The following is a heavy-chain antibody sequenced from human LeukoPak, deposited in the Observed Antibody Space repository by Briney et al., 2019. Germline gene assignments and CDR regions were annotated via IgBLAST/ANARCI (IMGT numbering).Heavy chain of an antibody. CDR1: GFTFSSYA. J-gene: IGHJ5*02. D-gene: IGHD2-2*01. CDR3: SYCSSTSCYSGNWFDP. CDR2: ISYDGSNK. V-gene: IGHV3-30-3*01. Sequence: PGGSLRLSCAASGFTFSSYAMHWVRQAPGKGLEWVAVISYDGSNKHYADSVKGRFTISRDNSKNTLYLQMNSLRAEDTAVYYCSYCSSTSCYSGNWFDPWGQGTLVTVSS.